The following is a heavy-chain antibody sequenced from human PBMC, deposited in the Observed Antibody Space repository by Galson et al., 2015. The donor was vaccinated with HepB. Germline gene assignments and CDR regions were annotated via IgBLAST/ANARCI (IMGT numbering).Heavy chain of an antibody. Sequence: SLRLSCAASGFTFSSYSMNWVRQAPGKGLEWVSSISSSSSYIYYADSVKGRFTISRDNSKNTLYLQMNSLRAEDTAVYYCAKRLVPYYYGMDVWGQGTTVTVSS. CDR2: ISSSSSYI. CDR1: GFTFSSYS. CDR3: AKRLVPYYYGMDV. J-gene: IGHJ6*02. D-gene: IGHD6-19*01. V-gene: IGHV3-21*04.